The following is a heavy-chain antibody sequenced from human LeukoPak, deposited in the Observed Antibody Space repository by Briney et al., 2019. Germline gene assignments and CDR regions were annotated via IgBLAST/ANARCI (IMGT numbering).Heavy chain of an antibody. V-gene: IGHV3-33*08. CDR1: GFTFSNYA. J-gene: IGHJ4*02. Sequence: GGSLRLSCAASGFTFSNYAMHWVRQAPGKGLEWVAVIWYDGSNKYYADSVKGRFTISRDNSKNTLYLQMNSLRAEDTAVYYCARDPWAYCGGDCYPDYWGQGTLVTVSS. D-gene: IGHD2-21*02. CDR3: ARDPWAYCGGDCYPDY. CDR2: IWYDGSNK.